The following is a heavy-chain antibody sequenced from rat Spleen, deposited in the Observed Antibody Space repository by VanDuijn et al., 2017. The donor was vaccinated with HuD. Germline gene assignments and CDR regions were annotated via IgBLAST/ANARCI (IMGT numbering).Heavy chain of an antibody. CDR3: ATGPRILRLDWFVY. CDR1: GFTFSKYG. J-gene: IGHJ3*01. CDR2: ISSGAGNT. Sequence: EVQLVESGGGLVQPGSSLKLSCAASGFTFSKYGMAWVRQAPTKDLEWVASISSGAGNTYYRDSVKGRFTISRDNAKSTLYLQMDSLRSEDTATYYCATGPRILRLDWFVYWGQGTLVTVSS. V-gene: IGHV5S13*01. D-gene: IGHD1-6*01.